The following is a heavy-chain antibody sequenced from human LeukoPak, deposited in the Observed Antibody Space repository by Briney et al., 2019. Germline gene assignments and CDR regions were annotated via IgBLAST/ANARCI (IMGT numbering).Heavy chain of an antibody. D-gene: IGHD5-12*01. V-gene: IGHV3-7*01. CDR1: RFTFSNYW. J-gene: IGHJ4*02. Sequence: GGSLRLSCVASRFTFSNYWMSWVRQAPGKGLEWVANINQDGSKKRYADSMKGRFTISRDNAKESLYLQLNSLRAEDTAVYYCARDRGYSGYDPLYFDYWGQGTLVTVSS. CDR3: ARDRGYSGYDPLYFDY. CDR2: INQDGSKK.